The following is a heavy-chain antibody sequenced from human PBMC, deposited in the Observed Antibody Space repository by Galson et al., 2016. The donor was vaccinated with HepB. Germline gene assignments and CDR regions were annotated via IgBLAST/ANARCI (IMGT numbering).Heavy chain of an antibody. J-gene: IGHJ6*02. D-gene: IGHD1/OR15-1a*01. CDR2: VRRKAYGGTT. CDR1: GFKIGDFG. Sequence: SLRLSCAVSGFKIGDFGIRWVRQAPGKGLEWVAFVRRKAYGGTTENGRFIISRDDSKSIAYLQMNSLKIEDTAEYYCSRVRSGTYRSYYYEMDVWGQGTTVTVS. V-gene: IGHV3-49*04. CDR3: SRVRSGTYRSYYYEMDV.